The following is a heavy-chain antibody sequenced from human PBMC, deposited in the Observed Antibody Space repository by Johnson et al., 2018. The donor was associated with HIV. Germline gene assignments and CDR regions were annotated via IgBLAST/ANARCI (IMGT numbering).Heavy chain of an antibody. J-gene: IGHJ3*02. CDR1: GFTFSSYW. V-gene: IGHV3-74*02. CDR2: INSDGSST. Sequence: VQPVESGGGLVQPGRSLRLSCTASGFTFSSYWMYWVRKAPGKGLVWVSRINSDGSSTSYADSVKGRFTISRDNAKKSLFLQMNSLRAEDTAVYYCARAPQAKGYSSSWYWGHGNAFDIWGQGTMVTVSS. D-gene: IGHD6-13*01. CDR3: ARAPQAKGYSSSWYWGHGNAFDI.